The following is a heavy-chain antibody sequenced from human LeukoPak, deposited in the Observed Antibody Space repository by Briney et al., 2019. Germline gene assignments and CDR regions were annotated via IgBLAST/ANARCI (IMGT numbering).Heavy chain of an antibody. CDR3: ARSYLLLWFGELSGDAFDI. CDR2: INTNTGNP. J-gene: IGHJ3*02. Sequence: ASVKVSCKASGYTITSYAMNWVRQAPGQGLEWMGWINTNTGNPTYAQGFTGRFVFSLDTSVSTAYPQISSLKAEDTAVYYCARSYLLLWFGELSGDAFDIWGQGTMVTVSS. D-gene: IGHD3-10*01. CDR1: GYTITSYA. V-gene: IGHV7-4-1*02.